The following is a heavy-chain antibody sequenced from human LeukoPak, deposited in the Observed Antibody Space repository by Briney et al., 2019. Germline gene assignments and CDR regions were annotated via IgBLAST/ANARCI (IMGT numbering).Heavy chain of an antibody. J-gene: IGHJ4*02. CDR3: ARDPFGSSCSI. Sequence: GTSLRLSCAASGLTFNTYGIHWVRQAPGKGPEWVAVISNDGVNKYYTDSVRGRFTISRDNSKNTVYLQMNSLRVEDTAVYYCARDPFGSSCSIWGQGTLVTVSS. V-gene: IGHV3-30*04. CDR2: ISNDGVNK. CDR1: GLTFNTYG. D-gene: IGHD6-13*01.